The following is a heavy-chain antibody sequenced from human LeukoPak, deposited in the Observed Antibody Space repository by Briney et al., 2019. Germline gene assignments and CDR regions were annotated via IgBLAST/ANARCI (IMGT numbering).Heavy chain of an antibody. CDR2: IIPILGIA. D-gene: IGHD3-10*01. Sequence: ASVKVSCKASGGTFSSYAISWVRQAPGQGLEWMGRIIPILGIANYAQKFQGRVTITADKSTSTAYMELSSLRSEDTAVYYCARTRLGFGDNWFDPWGQGTLVTVSS. CDR3: ARTRLGFGDNWFDP. CDR1: GGTFSSYA. V-gene: IGHV1-69*04. J-gene: IGHJ5*02.